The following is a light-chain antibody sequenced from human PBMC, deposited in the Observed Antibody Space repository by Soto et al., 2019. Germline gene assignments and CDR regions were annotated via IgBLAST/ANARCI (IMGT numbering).Light chain of an antibody. V-gene: IGKV3-20*01. CDR1: QSVSNTY. CDR2: GAS. J-gene: IGKJ1*01. CDR3: RQYGSSGT. Sequence: EIVLTQSPGTLALSPGERATLSASAGQSVSNTYLAWYQQEPCQAPRLLIYGASNRATGIPDRVSGSGSGTDFTLTISRLEPEDFSVYYCRQYGSSGTFGQGTKVDIK.